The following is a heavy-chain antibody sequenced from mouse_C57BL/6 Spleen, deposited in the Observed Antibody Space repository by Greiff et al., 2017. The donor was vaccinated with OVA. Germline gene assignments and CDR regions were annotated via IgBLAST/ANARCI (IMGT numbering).Heavy chain of an antibody. CDR3: AKPIDGYLFAY. CDR2: ISSGSSTI. CDR1: GFTFSDYG. V-gene: IGHV5-17*01. J-gene: IGHJ3*01. Sequence: EVQLVESGGGLVKPGGSLKLSCAASGFTFSDYGMHWVRQAPEKGLEWVAYISSGSSTIYYADTVKGRFTISRDNAKNTLFLQMTSLRSEDTAMYYCAKPIDGYLFAYWGQGTLVTVSA. D-gene: IGHD2-3*01.